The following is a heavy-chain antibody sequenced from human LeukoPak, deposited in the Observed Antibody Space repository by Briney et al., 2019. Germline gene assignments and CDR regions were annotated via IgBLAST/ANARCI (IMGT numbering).Heavy chain of an antibody. CDR2: INHSGST. V-gene: IGHV4-34*01. J-gene: IGHJ4*02. Sequence: SETLSLTCAVYGGSFSGYYWSWIRQPPGKGLEWIGEINHSGSTNYNPSLKSRVTISVDTSKNQFSLKLSSVTAADTAVYYCARGHHKYYDFWSGLYYFDYWGQGTLVTVSS. D-gene: IGHD3-3*01. CDR3: ARGHHKYYDFWSGLYYFDY. CDR1: GGSFSGYY.